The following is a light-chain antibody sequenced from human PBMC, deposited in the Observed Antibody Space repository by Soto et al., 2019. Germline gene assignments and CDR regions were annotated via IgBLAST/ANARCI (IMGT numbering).Light chain of an antibody. CDR3: QQSRTTPWT. V-gene: IGKV1-39*01. J-gene: IGKJ1*01. Sequence: DIQMTQSPSSLSASVGDSVTLTCRASQNIDIYLNWYQQKPGKVPKLLTYAASGLQTGVPSRFSGSGSGTDFTLTISSLQPEDFATYYCQQSRTTPWTFGQGTNVDIK. CDR1: QNIDIY. CDR2: AAS.